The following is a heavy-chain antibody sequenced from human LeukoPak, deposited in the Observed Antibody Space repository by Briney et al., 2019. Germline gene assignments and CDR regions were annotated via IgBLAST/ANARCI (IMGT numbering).Heavy chain of an antibody. Sequence: SETLSLTCTVSGGSISSYYWSWIRQPPGKGLEWIGYIYYSGSTNYNPSLKSRVTISVGTSKNQFSLKLSSVTAADTAVYYCAREGVGATRNFDYWGQGTLVTVSS. CDR2: IYYSGST. D-gene: IGHD1-26*01. CDR3: AREGVGATRNFDY. V-gene: IGHV4-59*01. J-gene: IGHJ4*02. CDR1: GGSISSYY.